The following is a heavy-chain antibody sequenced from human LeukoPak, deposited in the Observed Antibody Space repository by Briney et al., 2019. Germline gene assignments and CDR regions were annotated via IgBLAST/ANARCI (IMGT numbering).Heavy chain of an antibody. CDR2: INPSGGST. D-gene: IGHD1-26*01. V-gene: IGHV1-46*01. J-gene: IGHJ3*02. Sequence: ASVKVSCKASGYTFTSYYMHWVRQAPGQGLEWMGIINPSGGSTSSAQKFQGRVTMTRDTSTSTVYMELSSLRSEDTAVYYCAREWELPPGARNSAQNAFDIWGQGTMVTVSS. CDR1: GYTFTSYY. CDR3: AREWELPPGARNSAQNAFDI.